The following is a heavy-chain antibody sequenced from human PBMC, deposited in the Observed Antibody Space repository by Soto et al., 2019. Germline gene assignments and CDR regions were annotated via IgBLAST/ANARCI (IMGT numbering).Heavy chain of an antibody. CDR1: GYTFTSSY. CDR3: ARDGMTTVTTEWNDAFDI. D-gene: IGHD4-17*01. Sequence: GASVKVSCKASGYTFTSSYMHWVRQATGQGLEWMGIINPSGGSTSYAQKFQGRVTMTRDTSTSTVYMELSSLRSEDTAVYYCARDGMTTVTTEWNDAFDIWGQGTMVTVSS. CDR2: INPSGGST. V-gene: IGHV1-46*01. J-gene: IGHJ3*02.